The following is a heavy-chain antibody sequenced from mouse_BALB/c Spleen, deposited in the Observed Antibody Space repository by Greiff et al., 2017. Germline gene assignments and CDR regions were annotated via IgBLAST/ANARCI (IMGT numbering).Heavy chain of an antibody. D-gene: IGHD1-1*01. CDR1: GYTLTDYE. CDR2: IDPETGGT. CDR3: TRGSYYGSSYGGYFDY. Sequence: VQLQQSGAELVRPGASVTLSCKASGYTLTDYEMHWVKQTPVHGLEWIGAIDPETGGTAYNQKFKGKATLTADKSSSTAYMELRSLTSEDSAVYYCTRGSYYGSSYGGYFDYWGQGTTLTVSS. V-gene: IGHV1-15*01. J-gene: IGHJ2*01.